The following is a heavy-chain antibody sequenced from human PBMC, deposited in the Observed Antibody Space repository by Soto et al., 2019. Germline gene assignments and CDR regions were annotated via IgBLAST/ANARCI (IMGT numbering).Heavy chain of an antibody. CDR3: AKEAGFSSGYYCDF. J-gene: IGHJ4*02. D-gene: IGHD3-22*01. CDR2: IGDNGGNT. V-gene: IGHV3-23*01. CDR1: GFTFTCYA. Sequence: GVSLRLSCPASGFTFTCYAMSWVRQAPGKGLEWVSSIGDNGGNTYYADPVKGRFSISTDNSKNTLYLQMNSLRAEDTAVYYCAKEAGFSSGYYCDFCGQGTLVTVSS.